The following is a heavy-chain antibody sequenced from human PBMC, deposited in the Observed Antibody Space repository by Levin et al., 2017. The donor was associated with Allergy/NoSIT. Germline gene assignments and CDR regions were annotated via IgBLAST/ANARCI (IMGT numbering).Heavy chain of an antibody. CDR1: GGPVSSGVYY. Sequence: PSETLSLTCTVSGGPVSSGVYYWGWIRRHPGKGLECIGYIHPSGSTNYNPSLTSRVTMSVDMSKNQISLKMISVTAADTAVSYWARVSSSGWYLSSFDYWGQGTLVTVSS. V-gene: IGHV4-31*03. D-gene: IGHD6-19*01. CDR2: IHPSGST. J-gene: IGHJ4*02. CDR3: ARVSSSGWYLSSFDY.